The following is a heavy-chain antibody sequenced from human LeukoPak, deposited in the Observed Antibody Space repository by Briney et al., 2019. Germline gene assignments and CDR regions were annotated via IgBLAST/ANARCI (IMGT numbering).Heavy chain of an antibody. CDR2: ISGSGGST. CDR1: GFTFSSYG. J-gene: IGHJ4*02. V-gene: IGHV3-23*01. D-gene: IGHD2-2*01. Sequence: GGSLRLSCAASGFTFSSYGMSWVRQAPGKGLEWVSAISGSGGSTYYADSVKGRFTISRDNSKNTLYLQMNSLRAEDTAVYYCAKDRGCCSSTSCGSGYYFDYWGQGTLVTVSS. CDR3: AKDRGCCSSTSCGSGYYFDY.